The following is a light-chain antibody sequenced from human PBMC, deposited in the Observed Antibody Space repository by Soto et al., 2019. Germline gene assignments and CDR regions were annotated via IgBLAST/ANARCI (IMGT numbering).Light chain of an antibody. V-gene: IGKV1-39*01. Sequence: DIQMTQSPSSLSASVGDRVTITCRASQTINSDLNWYQQKPGRAPRLLIYSASSFQSGVPSRFSGSGSGTDFTLTISSLQPEDFATYHCQQSYSLPWTFGQGTKVDIK. CDR3: QQSYSLPWT. CDR2: SAS. CDR1: QTINSD. J-gene: IGKJ1*01.